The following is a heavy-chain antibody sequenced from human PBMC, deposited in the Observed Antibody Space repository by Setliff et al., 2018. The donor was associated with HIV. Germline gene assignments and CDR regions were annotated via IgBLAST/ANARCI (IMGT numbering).Heavy chain of an antibody. Sequence: GGSLRLSCAASGFAFDDYHMHWVRQGPGKGLQWVAGISWNSGVIEYAGSVKGRFTVSRDNSKNTLYLQMNSLRAEDTAVYYCAKDWGYPFDAFDIWGQGTMVTVSS. CDR1: GFAFDDYH. J-gene: IGHJ3*02. D-gene: IGHD3-16*01. CDR3: AKDWGYPFDAFDI. V-gene: IGHV3-9*01. CDR2: ISWNSGVI.